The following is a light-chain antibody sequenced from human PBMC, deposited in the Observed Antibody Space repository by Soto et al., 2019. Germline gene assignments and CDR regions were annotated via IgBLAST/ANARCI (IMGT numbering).Light chain of an antibody. CDR3: PSYDINQSGRVV. Sequence: QSVLTQPPSVSGAPGQRVTISCSGSASNIGAGYDVHWYQHRPGTAPKLLIHGDNNRPSGVPDRFSGSKSGTSVSLAITGLQAGDEAEYFCPSYDINQSGRVVFGGGTQLTVL. J-gene: IGLJ2*01. V-gene: IGLV1-40*01. CDR2: GDN. CDR1: ASNIGAGYD.